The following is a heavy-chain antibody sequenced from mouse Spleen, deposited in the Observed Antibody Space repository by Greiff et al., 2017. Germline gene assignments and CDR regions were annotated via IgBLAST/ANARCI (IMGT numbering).Heavy chain of an antibody. D-gene: IGHD1-1*01. Sequence: DVMLVESGPGMVKPSQSLSLTCTVTGYSITSGYDWHWIRHFPGNKLEWMGYISYSGSTNYNPSLKSRISITHDTSKNHFFLKLNSVTTEDTATYYCARSVDYYAMDYWGQGTSVTVSS. J-gene: IGHJ4*01. CDR3: ARSVDYYAMDY. V-gene: IGHV3-1*01. CDR2: ISYSGST. CDR1: GYSITSGYD.